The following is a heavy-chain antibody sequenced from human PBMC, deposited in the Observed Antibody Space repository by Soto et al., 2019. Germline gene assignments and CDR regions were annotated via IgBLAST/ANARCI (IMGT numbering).Heavy chain of an antibody. Sequence: QITLKESGPTLVKPTQTLTLTCTFSGFSLSTSGVGVGWIRQPPGKALEWLALIYWDDDKRYSPSLKSRLTNXKXTXXNQVLLTMTHMDPVDTATYYWAHRGVLWFGESIQHWGQGTLDTVSS. CDR3: AHRGVLWFGESIQH. V-gene: IGHV2-5*02. CDR1: GFSLSTSGVG. D-gene: IGHD3-10*01. J-gene: IGHJ1*01. CDR2: IYWDDDK.